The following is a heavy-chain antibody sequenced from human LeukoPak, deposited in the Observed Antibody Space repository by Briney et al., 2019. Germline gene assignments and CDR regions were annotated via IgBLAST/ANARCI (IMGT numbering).Heavy chain of an antibody. CDR1: GFTFSSYG. V-gene: IGHV3-30*03. D-gene: IGHD2-15*01. CDR2: ISYDGSNK. Sequence: GGSLRLSCAASGFTFSSYGMHWVRQAPGKGLEWVAVISYDGSNKYYADSVKGRFTISRDNSKNTLYLQMNSLRAEDTAVYYCARDRGCRSGGSCYYFDYWGQGTLVTVSS. CDR3: ARDRGCRSGGSCYYFDY. J-gene: IGHJ4*02.